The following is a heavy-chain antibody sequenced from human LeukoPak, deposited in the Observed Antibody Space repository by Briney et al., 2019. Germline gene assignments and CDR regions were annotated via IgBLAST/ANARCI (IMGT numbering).Heavy chain of an antibody. V-gene: IGHV4-34*01. CDR1: GGSFSGYY. CDR3: ARVTSGSYRSFDI. D-gene: IGHD1-26*01. J-gene: IGHJ3*02. Sequence: SETLSLTCAVYGGSFSGYYWSWIRQPPGKGLEWIGEINHSGSTNYNPSLKSRVTISVDTSKNQFSLQLNSVTPEDTAVYYCARVTSGSYRSFDIWGQGTMVTVSS. CDR2: INHSGST.